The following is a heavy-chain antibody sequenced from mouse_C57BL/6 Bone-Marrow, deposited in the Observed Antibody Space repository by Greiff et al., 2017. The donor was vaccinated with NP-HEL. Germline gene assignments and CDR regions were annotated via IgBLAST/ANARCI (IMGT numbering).Heavy chain of an antibody. Sequence: EVMLVESEGGLVQPGSSMKLSCTASGFTFSDYYMAWVRQVPEKGLEWVANINYDGSSTYYLDSLKSRFIISRDNAKNILYLQMSSLKSEDTATYYCARERHYYGSSYWYFDVWGTGTTVTVSS. V-gene: IGHV5-16*01. CDR1: GFTFSDYY. CDR3: ARERHYYGSSYWYFDV. CDR2: INYDGSST. D-gene: IGHD1-1*01. J-gene: IGHJ1*03.